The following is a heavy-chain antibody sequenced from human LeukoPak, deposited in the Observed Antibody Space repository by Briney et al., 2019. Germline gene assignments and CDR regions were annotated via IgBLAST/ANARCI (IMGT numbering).Heavy chain of an antibody. CDR2: IYPGDSDT. CDR1: GYSFTSYW. V-gene: IGHV5-51*01. J-gene: IGHJ3*02. Sequence: GESLKISCKGSGYSFTSYWIGWVRQMPGKGLEWMGIIYPGDSDTRYSPSFQGQVTISADKSISTAYLQWSSLKASDTAMYCCARRGLDYGDYASHDAFDIWGQGTMVTVSS. D-gene: IGHD4-17*01. CDR3: ARRGLDYGDYASHDAFDI.